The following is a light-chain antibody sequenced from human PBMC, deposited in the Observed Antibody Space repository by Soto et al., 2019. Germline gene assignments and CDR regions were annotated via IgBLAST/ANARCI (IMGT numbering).Light chain of an antibody. J-gene: IGLJ2*01. Sequence: QSVLTQPPSVSAAPGQKVTISCSGSSSNIETNPVSWYRHLPGTVPKLLIHNDDKRPSGIPDRFSGSKSGTSATLGITGLQTGDEADYYCGTWDASLSAGVXGGGTKVTVL. CDR1: SSNIETNP. V-gene: IGLV1-51*01. CDR2: NDD. CDR3: GTWDASLSAGV.